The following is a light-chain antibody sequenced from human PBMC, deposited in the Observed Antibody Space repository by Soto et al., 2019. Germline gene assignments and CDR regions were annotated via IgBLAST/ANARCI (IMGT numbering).Light chain of an antibody. Sequence: EIVLTQSPATLSLSPGERATLSCRASQSFSSYLAWYQQKPGQAPRLLIYDASNRATGIPARFSGSGSGTEFTLTISSLLSEDFAVYYCQQYDNWPPITFGQGTRLENK. CDR3: QQYDNWPPIT. CDR2: DAS. J-gene: IGKJ5*01. CDR1: QSFSSY. V-gene: IGKV3-11*01.